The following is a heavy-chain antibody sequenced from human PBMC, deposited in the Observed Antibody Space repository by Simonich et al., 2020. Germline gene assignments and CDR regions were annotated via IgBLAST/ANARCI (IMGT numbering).Heavy chain of an antibody. CDR1: GFSLSTSGVG. CDR2: IYWNDDK. J-gene: IGHJ4*02. CDR3: AHRRGFFDY. Sequence: QITLKESGPTLVKPTQTLTLTCTFSGFSLSTSGVGVGWHRQPPVKALEWLALIYWNDDKRYSPSLKSRLTITKDTSKNQVVLTMTNMDPVDTATYYCAHRRGFFDYWGQGTLVTVSS. V-gene: IGHV2-5*01.